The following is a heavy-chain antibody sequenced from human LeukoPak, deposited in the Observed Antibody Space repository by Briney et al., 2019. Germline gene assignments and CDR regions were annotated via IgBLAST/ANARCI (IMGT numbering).Heavy chain of an antibody. J-gene: IGHJ5*02. CDR2: FDPEDGET. CDR3: ARETLGLLWFGELRFDP. Sequence: ASVKVSCKVSGHTLTELSMHWVRQAPGKGLEWMGGFDPEDGETIYAQKLQGRVTMTTDTSTSTAYMELRSLRSDDTAVYYCARETLGLLWFGELRFDPWGQGTLVTVSS. D-gene: IGHD3-10*01. CDR1: GHTLTELS. V-gene: IGHV1-24*01.